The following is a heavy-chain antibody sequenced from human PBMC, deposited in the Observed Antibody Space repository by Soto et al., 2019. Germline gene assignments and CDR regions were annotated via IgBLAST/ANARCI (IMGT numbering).Heavy chain of an antibody. CDR2: ISYDGSNK. CDR1: GFTFSSYG. V-gene: IGHV3-30*18. CDR3: AKDREYYFDY. J-gene: IGHJ4*02. Sequence: GSLQLSCAASGFTFSSYGMHWVRQAPGKGLEWVAVISYDGSNKYYADSVKGRFTISRDNSKNTMYLQMNSLRAEDTAVYYCAKDREYYFDYRGQGTLVTVYS.